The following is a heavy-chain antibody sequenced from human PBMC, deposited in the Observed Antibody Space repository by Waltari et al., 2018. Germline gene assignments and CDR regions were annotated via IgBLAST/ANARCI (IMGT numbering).Heavy chain of an antibody. Sequence: QLQESGPGLVKPSETLSLTCSVSGDRISSKTYSWAWIRQVPGEGLEGVGRSKHNRENYITEYAASVKGRFSISRDHSTNSLYLHMNSLKIEDTAVYYCVRYIVGQPGWGQGTLVTVTS. CDR1: GDRISSKTYS. D-gene: IGHD1-26*01. CDR3: VRYIVGQPG. J-gene: IGHJ4*02. CDR2: SKHNRENYIT. V-gene: IGHV3-72*01.